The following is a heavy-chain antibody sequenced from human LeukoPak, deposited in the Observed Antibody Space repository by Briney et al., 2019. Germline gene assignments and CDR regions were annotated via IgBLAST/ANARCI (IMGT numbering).Heavy chain of an antibody. CDR2: IKQDGSEK. J-gene: IGHJ4*02. CDR1: GFTFSSYW. CDR3: ARGPLVVVAATPLADY. Sequence: PGGSLRLSCAASGFTFSSYWMSWVRQAPGKGLEWVANIKQDGSEKYYVDSVKGRFTISRDNAKNSLYLQMNSLRAEDTAVYYCARGPLVVVAATPLADYWGQGTLVTLSS. V-gene: IGHV3-7*01. D-gene: IGHD2-15*01.